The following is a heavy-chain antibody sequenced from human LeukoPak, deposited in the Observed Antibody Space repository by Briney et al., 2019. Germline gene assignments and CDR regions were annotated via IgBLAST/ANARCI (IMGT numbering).Heavy chain of an antibody. CDR1: GFTFSNYA. D-gene: IGHD2-2*01. V-gene: IGHV3-23*01. J-gene: IGHJ1*01. CDR2: ISGNGGTT. CDR3: AKGSAGYCSSTSCYDEYFQH. Sequence: GGSLRLSCAASGFTFSNYAMTWVRQAPEKGLEWVSSISGNGGTTYYADSVRGRFTISRDNSKNTVYLQMNSLRAEDTAVYYCAKGSAGYCSSTSCYDEYFQHWGQGTLVTVSS.